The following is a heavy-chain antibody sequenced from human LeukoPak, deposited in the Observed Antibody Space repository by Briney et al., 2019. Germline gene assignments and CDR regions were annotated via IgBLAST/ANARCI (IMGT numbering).Heavy chain of an antibody. J-gene: IGHJ4*02. Sequence: PGGSLRLSCVVSGFSINNNGLSWFRQAPGKGLEWVSGMSGVGNTYYAESVKGRFTISRDNFKNTFFLQMNSLRAEDTALYYATGHGSNSYWGQGALVAVSS. CDR3: TGHGSNSY. CDR2: MSGVGNT. D-gene: IGHD1-1*01. CDR1: GFSINNNG. V-gene: IGHV3-23*01.